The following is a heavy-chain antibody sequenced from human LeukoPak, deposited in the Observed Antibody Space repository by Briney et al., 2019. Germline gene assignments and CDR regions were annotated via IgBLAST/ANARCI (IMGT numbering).Heavy chain of an antibody. Sequence: SETLSLTCSVSGGSIRRSWSWIRQPAGKGLEWIGRIYGSGSTDYNPSLKSRFTMSIDTSKNQFSLNLISVTAAATAVYYCARDSGTTGEVKFDPWGQGTLVTVSS. CDR3: ARDSGTTGEVKFDP. V-gene: IGHV4-4*07. CDR1: GGSIRRS. J-gene: IGHJ5*02. D-gene: IGHD3-10*01. CDR2: IYGSGST.